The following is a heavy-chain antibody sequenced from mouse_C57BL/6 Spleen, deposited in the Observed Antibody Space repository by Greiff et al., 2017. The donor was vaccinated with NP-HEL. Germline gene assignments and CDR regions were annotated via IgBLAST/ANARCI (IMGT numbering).Heavy chain of an antibody. Sequence: VQLQQSGPELVKPGASVKISCKASGYAFSSSWMNWVKQRPGKGLEWIGRIYPGDGDTNYNGKFKGKATLTADKSSSTADMQLSSLTSEDSAVYFCSRSNWYYFDYWGQGTTLTVSS. CDR3: SRSNWYYFDY. D-gene: IGHD4-1*02. CDR1: GYAFSSSW. V-gene: IGHV1-82*01. J-gene: IGHJ2*01. CDR2: IYPGDGDT.